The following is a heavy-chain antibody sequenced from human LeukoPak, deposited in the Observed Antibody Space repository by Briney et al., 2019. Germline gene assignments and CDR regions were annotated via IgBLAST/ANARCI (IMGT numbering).Heavy chain of an antibody. Sequence: SETLSLTCTVSGGSISSGSYYWSWIRQPAGKGLEWIGRIYTSGSTNYNPSLKSRVTISVDTSKNQFSLQLNSVTPEDTAVYYCAREPFAVVTGTTLWFDPWGQGTLVTVSS. CDR2: IYTSGST. J-gene: IGHJ5*02. D-gene: IGHD1-20*01. CDR3: AREPFAVVTGTTLWFDP. CDR1: GGSISSGSYY. V-gene: IGHV4-61*02.